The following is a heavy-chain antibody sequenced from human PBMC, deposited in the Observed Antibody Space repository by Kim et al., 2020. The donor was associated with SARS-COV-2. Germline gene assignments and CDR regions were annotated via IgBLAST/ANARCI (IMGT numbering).Heavy chain of an antibody. V-gene: IGHV3-7*03. Sequence: GGSLRLSCATSGFTFSKYWLHWVRQAPGKGLEWVASIKQDGSEKYYVDSVKGRFTISRDSVKNSLYLQMSSLRAEDTAVYYCARDGYEQWVSHFAYWGQGTLVTVSS. D-gene: IGHD6-19*01. J-gene: IGHJ4*02. CDR1: GFTFSKYW. CDR3: ARDGYEQWVSHFAY. CDR2: IKQDGSEK.